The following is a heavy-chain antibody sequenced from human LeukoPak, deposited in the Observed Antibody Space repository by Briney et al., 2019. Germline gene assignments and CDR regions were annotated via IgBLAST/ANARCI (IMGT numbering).Heavy chain of an antibody. CDR2: ISSSSSYI. CDR3: ARDAQWLARYYYYGMDV. J-gene: IGHJ6*02. D-gene: IGHD6-19*01. Sequence: GGSLRLSCAASGFTFSSYSMNWVRQAPGKGLEWVSSISSSSSYIYYADSVKGRFTISRDNSKNTLYLQMNSLRAEDTAVYYCARDAQWLARYYYYGMDVWGQGTTVTVSS. CDR1: GFTFSSYS. V-gene: IGHV3-21*01.